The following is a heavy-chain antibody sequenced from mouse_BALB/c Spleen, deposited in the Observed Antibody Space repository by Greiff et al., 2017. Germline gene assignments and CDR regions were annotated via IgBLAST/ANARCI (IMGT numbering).Heavy chain of an antibody. D-gene: IGHD1-1*01. V-gene: IGHV14-3*02. Sequence: VQLQQSGAELVKPGASVKLSCTASGFNIKDTYMHWVKQRPEQGLEWIGRIDPANGNTKYDPKFQGKATITADTSSNTAYLQLSSLTSEDTAVYYCARYYYGSNYAMDYWGQGTSVTVPS. CDR2: IDPANGNT. J-gene: IGHJ4*01. CDR1: GFNIKDTY. CDR3: ARYYYGSNYAMDY.